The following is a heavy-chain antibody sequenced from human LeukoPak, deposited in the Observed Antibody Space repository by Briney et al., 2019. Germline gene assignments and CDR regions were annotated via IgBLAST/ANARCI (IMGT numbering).Heavy chain of an antibody. CDR3: ARDQGPNCSGGSCYSGEGQNWFDP. CDR1: GFTFSSYW. J-gene: IGHJ5*02. Sequence: GGSLRLSCAASGFTFSSYWMSWVRQAPGKGLEWVANIKQDGSEKYYLDSAKGRFTISRDNAKNSLYLQMNRLRAEDTAVYYCARDQGPNCSGGSCYSGEGQNWFDPWGQGTLVTVSP. D-gene: IGHD2-15*01. V-gene: IGHV3-7*05. CDR2: IKQDGSEK.